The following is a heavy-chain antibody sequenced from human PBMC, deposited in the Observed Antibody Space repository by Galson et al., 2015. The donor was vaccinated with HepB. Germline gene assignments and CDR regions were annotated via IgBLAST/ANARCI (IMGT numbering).Heavy chain of an antibody. D-gene: IGHD3-3*01. CDR3: ASGLLGIFKPFDY. Sequence: SLRLSCAASGFTFSSYSMNWVRQAPGKGLEWVSSISSSSTYIYYADSVRGRFTISRDNAKNSLYLQMNSLRAEDTAVYYCASGLLGIFKPFDYWGQGTLVTASS. CDR2: ISSSSTYI. J-gene: IGHJ4*02. V-gene: IGHV3-21*01. CDR1: GFTFSSYS.